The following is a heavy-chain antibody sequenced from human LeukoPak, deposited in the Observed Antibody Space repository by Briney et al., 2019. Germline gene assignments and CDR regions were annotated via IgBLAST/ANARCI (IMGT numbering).Heavy chain of an antibody. D-gene: IGHD5-24*01. Sequence: GRSLRLSCAASGFTFSSYAMPWVRQAPGKGLEWVAAISYDGSNKYYADSVKGRFTISRDNSKNTLYLQMNSLRAEDTAVYYCARDSEVGYNYDYWGQGTLVTVSS. CDR3: ARDSEVGYNYDY. CDR2: ISYDGSNK. CDR1: GFTFSSYA. V-gene: IGHV3-30-3*01. J-gene: IGHJ4*02.